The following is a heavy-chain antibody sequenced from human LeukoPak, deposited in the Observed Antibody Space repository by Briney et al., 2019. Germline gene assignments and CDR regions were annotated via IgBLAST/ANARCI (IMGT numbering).Heavy chain of an antibody. J-gene: IGHJ5*02. CDR3: ARVRYSSSWRTFDP. Sequence: SVKVSCKASGGTFSSYAISWVRQTPGQGLEWMGGIIPIFGTANYAQKFQGRVTITADKSTSTAYMELSSLRSEDTAVYYCARVRYSSSWRTFDPWGQGTLVTVSS. CDR2: IIPIFGTA. D-gene: IGHD6-13*01. CDR1: GGTFSSYA. V-gene: IGHV1-69*06.